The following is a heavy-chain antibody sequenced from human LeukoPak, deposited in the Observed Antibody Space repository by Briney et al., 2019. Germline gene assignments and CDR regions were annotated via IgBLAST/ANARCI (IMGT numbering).Heavy chain of an antibody. V-gene: IGHV3-66*02. CDR2: IYSGGST. D-gene: IGHD6-13*01. CDR3: ARDRGIAAPMDV. J-gene: IGHJ6*03. CDR1: GFTVSSNY. Sequence: GGSLRLSCAASGFTVSSNYMSWVRQAPGKGLEWVSVIYSGGSTYYADSVKGRFTISRDNSKNTLYLQMNSLSAEDTAVYYCARDRGIAAPMDVWGKGTTVTVSS.